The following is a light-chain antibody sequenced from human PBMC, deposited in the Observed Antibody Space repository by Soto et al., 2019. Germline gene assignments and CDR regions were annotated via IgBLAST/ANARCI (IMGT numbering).Light chain of an antibody. J-gene: IGKJ2*01. Sequence: IQMIQSPSSLSATVGDRVTLTCRASQTIATYLNWYQQKPGQVPEVLIYGASRLHVGVPSRFTGSGYGTDFTLTINNLQPEDFAIYYCQQFYYYPHTFGQGTKLEVK. CDR2: GAS. CDR3: QQFYYYPHT. V-gene: IGKV1-39*01. CDR1: QTIATY.